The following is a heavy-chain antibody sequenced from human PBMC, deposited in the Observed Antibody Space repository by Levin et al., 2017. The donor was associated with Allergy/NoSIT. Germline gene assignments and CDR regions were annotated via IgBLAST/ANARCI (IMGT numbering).Heavy chain of an antibody. V-gene: IGHV3-15*07. CDR2: IKSEKDGGTT. D-gene: IGHD3/OR15-3a*01. J-gene: IGHJ5*02. CDR3: QASWTNYYGQNGFDP. Sequence: GGSLRLSCAASGFTFSNAWMTWVRQAPGKGLEWVGLIKSEKDGGTTDYAAPVKGRFTISRDDSKDTLFLQLNSLKIEDTAVYYCQASWTNYYGQNGFDPWGQGTLVTGSS. CDR1: GFTFSNAW.